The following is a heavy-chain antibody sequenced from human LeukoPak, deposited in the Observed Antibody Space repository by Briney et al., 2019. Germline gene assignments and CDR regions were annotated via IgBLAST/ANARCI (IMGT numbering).Heavy chain of an antibody. CDR2: IYYSGST. D-gene: IGHD4-17*01. CDR3: ARKGGDGDGDAFNI. V-gene: IGHV4-59*01. J-gene: IGHJ3*02. CDR1: GDSMSRYY. Sequence: PSETLSLTCTVSGDSMSRYYWSCMRDPPGRGLEWVGYIYYSGSTKYNPSLQSRVNISLDTSKNKFSLTLSSVAAAATALSFFARKGGDGDGDAFNICGQGTMATVSS.